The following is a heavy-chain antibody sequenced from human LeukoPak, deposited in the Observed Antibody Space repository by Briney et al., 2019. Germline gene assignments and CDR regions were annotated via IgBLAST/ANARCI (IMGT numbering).Heavy chain of an antibody. J-gene: IGHJ3*02. CDR3: ARDVGASAPDAFDI. CDR1: GFTFSTYN. Sequence: GGSLRLSCAASGFTFSTYNMNWVRQAPGKGLEWVSSISSSSNYIYYADSVKGRFTISRDNAKNSLCLQMNNLRAEDTDVYYCARDVGASAPDAFDIWGQGTMVTVSS. D-gene: IGHD1-26*01. V-gene: IGHV3-21*01. CDR2: ISSSSNYI.